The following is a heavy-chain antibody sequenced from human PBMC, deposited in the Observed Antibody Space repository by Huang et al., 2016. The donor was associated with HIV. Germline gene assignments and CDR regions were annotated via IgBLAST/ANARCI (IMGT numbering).Heavy chain of an antibody. CDR3: AHLPEPSSPWTDY. J-gene: IGHJ4*02. Sequence: EVHLVESGGGLVQPGRSLRLSFGASGFTFDDFSMHWVRQRPGSGLDYVSGITGDSDRVFYAASVKGRFTISRDNAKNSLYLQMNSLRVEDTALYYCAHLPEPSSPWTDYWGQGTLVTVSS. CDR1: GFTFDDFS. D-gene: IGHD1-1*01. V-gene: IGHV3-9*01. CDR2: ITGDSDRV.